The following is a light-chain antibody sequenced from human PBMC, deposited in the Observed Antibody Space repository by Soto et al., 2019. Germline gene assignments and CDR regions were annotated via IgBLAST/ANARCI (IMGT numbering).Light chain of an antibody. J-gene: IGKJ1*01. CDR1: QSVSSSY. V-gene: IGKV3-20*01. Sequence: EIVLTQSPGTLSLSPGERATLSCRASQSVSSSYLAWYQQKPGQAPRPLIYGASSRATGIPDRFSGSGSGTDFTLTISRLEPEDFAVYYCQQYGSSPWTVGQGTKVEIK. CDR2: GAS. CDR3: QQYGSSPWT.